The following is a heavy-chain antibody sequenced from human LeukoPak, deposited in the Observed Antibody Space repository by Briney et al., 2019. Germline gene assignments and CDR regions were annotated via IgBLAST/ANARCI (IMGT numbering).Heavy chain of an antibody. J-gene: IGHJ4*02. CDR3: ARGTYCAAGGCYSTFDS. Sequence: GGSLRLSCAASGFTVSSNYMSWVRQAPGKGLEWVAVIYSGGSTYYADSVKGRFTISRDNPKNTLYLQMDSLRVEDTALYFCARGTYCAAGGCYSTFDSWGQGTLVTVSS. CDR2: IYSGGST. D-gene: IGHD2-21*02. CDR1: GFTVSSNY. V-gene: IGHV3-53*01.